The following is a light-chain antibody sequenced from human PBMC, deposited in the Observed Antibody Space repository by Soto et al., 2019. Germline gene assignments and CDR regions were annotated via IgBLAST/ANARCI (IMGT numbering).Light chain of an antibody. V-gene: IGKV1-39*01. CDR1: QSIVTY. CDR2: AAS. Sequence: DIQMTQSPSSLSASVGDRVTITCRASQSIVTYLNWYLQKPGEAPKLLIYAASNLQSGVPSRFSGSGSGTDFTLTISSLQPEDFATYFCQQSYSTPPWTVGQGTKVDSK. CDR3: QQSYSTPPWT. J-gene: IGKJ1*01.